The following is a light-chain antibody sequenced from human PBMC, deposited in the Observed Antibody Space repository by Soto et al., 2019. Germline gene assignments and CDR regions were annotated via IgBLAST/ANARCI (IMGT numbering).Light chain of an antibody. Sequence: EIVLTQSPATLSVSAGGTVTLSCRASQSIRTNVAWYQQMPGQAPRLLVYGASTRATGVPARFSGSGSGIEFTLTISSLQSEDSAFYYCQQYFNWPLTWTFGPGTKVQIK. CDR1: QSIRTN. CDR2: GAS. V-gene: IGKV3-15*01. J-gene: IGKJ3*01. CDR3: QQYFNWPLTWT.